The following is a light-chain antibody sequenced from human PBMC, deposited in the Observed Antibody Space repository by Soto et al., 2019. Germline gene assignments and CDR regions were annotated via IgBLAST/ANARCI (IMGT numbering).Light chain of an antibody. CDR1: SSDVGDYTY. J-gene: IGLJ7*01. Sequence: QSVLTQPRSVSGSPGQSVTISCAGTSSDVGDYTYVSWYQHHPGKAPKLMIYDVSKRPSGVPDRFSGSKSGNTASLTISGLQAEDEADYFCYSYAGFYGGFGGGTQLTVL. CDR3: YSYAGFYGG. V-gene: IGLV2-11*01. CDR2: DVS.